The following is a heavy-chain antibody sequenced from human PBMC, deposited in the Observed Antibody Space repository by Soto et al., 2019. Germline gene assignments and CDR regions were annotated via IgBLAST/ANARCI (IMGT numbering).Heavy chain of an antibody. Sequence: GGSLRLSCAASGFTFSSYSMNWVRQAPGKGLEWVSSISSSSSYIYYADSVKGRFTISRDNAKNSLYLQMNNLRAEDTAVYYCARDSDEDYDFWSGYYVPPRNNWFDPWGQGTLVTVSS. CDR1: GFTFSSYS. CDR3: ARDSDEDYDFWSGYYVPPRNNWFDP. V-gene: IGHV3-21*01. CDR2: ISSSSSYI. D-gene: IGHD3-3*01. J-gene: IGHJ5*02.